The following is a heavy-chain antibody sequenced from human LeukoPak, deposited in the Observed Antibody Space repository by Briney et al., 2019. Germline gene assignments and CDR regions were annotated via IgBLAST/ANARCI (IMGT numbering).Heavy chain of an antibody. J-gene: IGHJ4*02. CDR3: ARPVVPAATDFDY. Sequence: PGASVKVSCKASGYTFTSYDINWVRQATGQGLEWMGWMNPNSGNTGYAQKFQGRVTMTRDTSISTAYMELSRLRSDDTAVYYCARPVVPAATDFDYWGQGTLVTVSS. V-gene: IGHV1-8*01. CDR1: GYTFTSYD. D-gene: IGHD2-2*01. CDR2: MNPNSGNT.